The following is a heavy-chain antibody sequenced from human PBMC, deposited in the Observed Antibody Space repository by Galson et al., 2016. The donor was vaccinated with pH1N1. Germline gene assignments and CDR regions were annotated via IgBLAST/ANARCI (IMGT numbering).Heavy chain of an antibody. D-gene: IGHD3-3*01. V-gene: IGHV3-48*01. CDR1: GFSFSSYT. CDR2: ITSGSGGI. Sequence: SLRLSCAASGFSFSSYTMNWVRQAPGKALEWLSHITSGSGGINYADSVKGRFTISRDNAKSSLFLEIDSLRAEDTAVYYCTRCANEPLDFWVFDLWGRGTLVSVSP. J-gene: IGHJ2*01. CDR3: TRCANEPLDFWVFDL.